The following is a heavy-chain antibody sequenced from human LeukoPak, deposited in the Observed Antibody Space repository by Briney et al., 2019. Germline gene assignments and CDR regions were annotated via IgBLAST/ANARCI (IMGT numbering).Heavy chain of an antibody. CDR2: IIPILGIA. J-gene: IGHJ4*02. Sequence: SVMVSCKASGGTFSSYAISWVRQAPGQGLEWMGRIIPILGIANYAQKFQGRVTITADKSTSTAYMELSSLRSEDTAVYYCAKDPREEMATWGYWGQGTLVTVSS. CDR1: GGTFSSYA. V-gene: IGHV1-69*04. D-gene: IGHD5-24*01. CDR3: AKDPREEMATWGY.